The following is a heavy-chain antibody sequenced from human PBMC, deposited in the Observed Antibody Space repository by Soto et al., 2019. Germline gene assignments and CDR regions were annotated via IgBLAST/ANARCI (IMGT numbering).Heavy chain of an antibody. CDR2: IGGSGRTT. V-gene: IGHV3-23*01. CDR3: AKSRYSDSSGDFYDY. D-gene: IGHD3-22*01. J-gene: IGHJ4*02. CDR1: DFTFNNYA. Sequence: GSLRLSCASSDFTFNNYAMIWVRQAPVKGLEWVSGIGGSGRTTYYADSVKGRFTISRDNSNNTLFLQMNSLRAEDTAVYYCAKSRYSDSSGDFYDYWGQGTLVTVSS.